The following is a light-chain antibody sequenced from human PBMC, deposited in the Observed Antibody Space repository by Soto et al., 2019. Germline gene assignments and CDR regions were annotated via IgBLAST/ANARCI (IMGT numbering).Light chain of an antibody. Sequence: DIQMTQSPSSLSASVGDRVTITCRASQGIGNDLGWYQQRPGKAPNRLIYAASTLQSGVPSRFSGSGSGTEFTLTISSLQPEDFTTYYCLRHNSYPRTFGQGTKVEIK. CDR1: QGIGND. V-gene: IGKV1-17*01. CDR3: LRHNSYPRT. J-gene: IGKJ1*01. CDR2: AAS.